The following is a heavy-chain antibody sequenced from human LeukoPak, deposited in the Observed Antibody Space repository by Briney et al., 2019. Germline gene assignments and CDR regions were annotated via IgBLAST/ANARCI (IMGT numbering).Heavy chain of an antibody. Sequence: PGRSLRLSCTASRFTFSDYGMHWVRKAPGKGLGWVAFISFDGSNKYYADSVKGRFTISRDNSKNTLYLQMNSLRTEDTAVYYCAKELDYGGNSPFHYWGQGTLVTVSS. D-gene: IGHD4-23*01. CDR3: AKELDYGGNSPFHY. V-gene: IGHV3-30*18. CDR2: ISFDGSNK. CDR1: RFTFSDYG. J-gene: IGHJ4*02.